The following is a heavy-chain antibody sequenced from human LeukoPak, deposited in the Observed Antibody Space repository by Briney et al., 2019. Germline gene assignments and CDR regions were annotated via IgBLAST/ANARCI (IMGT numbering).Heavy chain of an antibody. J-gene: IGHJ3*02. Sequence: GGSLRLSCAASGFTFNSYGMSWVRQAPGKGLEWGSGISGSGGSTYYADSVKGRFTISRDNSKTTLYLQMNSLRAEDTAVYYCAKVGDGYNWGGFDIWGQGTMVTVSS. D-gene: IGHD5-24*01. CDR2: ISGSGGST. V-gene: IGHV3-23*01. CDR3: AKVGDGYNWGGFDI. CDR1: GFTFNSYG.